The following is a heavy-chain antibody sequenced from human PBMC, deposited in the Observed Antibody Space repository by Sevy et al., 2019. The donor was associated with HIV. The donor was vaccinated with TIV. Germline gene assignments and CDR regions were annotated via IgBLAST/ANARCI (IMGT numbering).Heavy chain of an antibody. Sequence: GGSLRLSCAASGFSFSWYWMSWVRQTPEKGLEWVANIKQDGSEKNYVDSVKGRFTISRDNATNSVYLQMNSLRADDTAVYYCATKGGSRPNYAFDTWGQGTMVTVSS. J-gene: IGHJ3*02. D-gene: IGHD3-10*01. CDR3: ATKGGSRPNYAFDT. CDR2: IKQDGSEK. CDR1: GFSFSWYW. V-gene: IGHV3-7*01.